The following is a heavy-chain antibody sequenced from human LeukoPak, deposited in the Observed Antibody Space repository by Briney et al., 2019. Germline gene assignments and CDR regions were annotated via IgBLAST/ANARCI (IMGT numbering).Heavy chain of an antibody. CDR3: ARGWEHDY. V-gene: IGHV4-34*01. J-gene: IGHJ4*02. CDR2: INHSGST. CDR1: GGSFSGYY. Sequence: KPSETLSLTCAVYGGSFSGYYWSWIRQPPGKGLEWIGEINHSGSTNYNPSLKSRVTISVDTSKNQFSLKLSSVTAADTAVYYCARGWEHDYWGQGTLVTVSS. D-gene: IGHD1-26*01.